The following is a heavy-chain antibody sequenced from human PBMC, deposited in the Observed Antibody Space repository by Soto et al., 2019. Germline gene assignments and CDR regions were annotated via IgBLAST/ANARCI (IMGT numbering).Heavy chain of an antibody. J-gene: IGHJ4*02. V-gene: IGHV4-61*01. CDR3: ASDIALWLQYYFDH. CDR1: DDSVSSDSYY. CDR2: LHYSGST. Sequence: PSATLSLTCTVSDDSVSSDSYYWRCIGLPPGTGLEWIGYLHYSGSTNYNPSLKSRVAMSVDTSKKQFYLKLSSVNAADTAVYYCASDIALWLQYYFDHWGQGTQVTV. D-gene: IGHD5-18*01.